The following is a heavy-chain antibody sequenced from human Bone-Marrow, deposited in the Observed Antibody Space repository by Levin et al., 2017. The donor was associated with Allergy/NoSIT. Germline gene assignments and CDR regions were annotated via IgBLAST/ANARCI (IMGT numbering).Heavy chain of an antibody. CDR3: ARDASSDWLAAFDI. CDR1: GFTFTNYW. Sequence: LSLTCAASGFTFTNYWMNWVRQAPGKGLEWVANIKQDGSEKHYVESVKGRFTISRDNGKNSLFLQMNSLRGEDTAVYYCARDASSDWLAAFDIWGQGTLVTVSS. J-gene: IGHJ3*02. CDR2: IKQDGSEK. V-gene: IGHV3-7*01. D-gene: IGHD6-19*01.